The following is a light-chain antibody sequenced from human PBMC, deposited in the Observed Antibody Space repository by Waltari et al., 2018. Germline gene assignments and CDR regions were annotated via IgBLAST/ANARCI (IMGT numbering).Light chain of an antibody. J-gene: IGKJ1*01. Sequence: VILTQSPATLSLSPGERATLPCRASQSVSSYLAWYQQKPGQAPRLLIYGASSRATGIPDRFSGSGSGTEFTLTISSLEPEDFAVYYCQKYSSSPWTFGQGTKVEIK. V-gene: IGKV3-20*01. CDR1: QSVSSY. CDR2: GAS. CDR3: QKYSSSPWT.